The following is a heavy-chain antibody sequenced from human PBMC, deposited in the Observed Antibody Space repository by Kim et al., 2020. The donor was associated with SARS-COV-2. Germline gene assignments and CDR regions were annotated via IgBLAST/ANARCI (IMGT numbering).Heavy chain of an antibody. CDR2: K. Sequence: KYSADTVKGRLTLARDKSKNTLHLEMNSLGAGDTAVYYCANMGVVTATMDVWGQGTTVTVSS. J-gene: IGHJ6*02. V-gene: IGHV3-30*02. D-gene: IGHD2-21*02. CDR3: ANMGVVTATMDV.